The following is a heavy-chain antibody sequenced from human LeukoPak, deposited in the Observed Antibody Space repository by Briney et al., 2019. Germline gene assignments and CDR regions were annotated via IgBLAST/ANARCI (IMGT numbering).Heavy chain of an antibody. D-gene: IGHD6-19*01. CDR2: IKTDGSET. CDR3: AREAVSGSSYFDY. Sequence: PGGSLRLSCAVSGFTFSRSWMSWVRQAPGKGLEFVANIKTDGSETYYADSVKGRFTISRDNAENSLYLQMDSLRAEDTAVYCCAREAVSGSSYFDYWGLGTLVTVSS. CDR1: GFTFSRSW. V-gene: IGHV3-7*01. J-gene: IGHJ4*02.